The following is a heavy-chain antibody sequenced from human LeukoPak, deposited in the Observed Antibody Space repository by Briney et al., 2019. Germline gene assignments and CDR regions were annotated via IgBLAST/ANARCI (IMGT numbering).Heavy chain of an antibody. V-gene: IGHV3-7*01. CDR1: GFTFSSYW. J-gene: IGHJ4*02. CDR2: IKQDGSEK. D-gene: IGHD2-8*01. Sequence: GGSLRLSCAASGFTFSSYWMSWVRQAPGKGLEWVANIKQDGSEKYYVDSVKGRFTISRDNAKNSLYLQMNSLRAEDTAVYYCAREDVLYAAFFDYWGQGTLVTVSS. CDR3: AREDVLYAAFFDY.